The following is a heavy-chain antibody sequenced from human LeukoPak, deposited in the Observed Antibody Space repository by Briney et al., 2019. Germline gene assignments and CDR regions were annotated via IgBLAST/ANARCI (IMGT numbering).Heavy chain of an antibody. CDR2: ISAYNGNT. D-gene: IGHD6-19*01. Sequence: GPVKVSCKASGYTFTSYGISWVRQAPGQGLEWMGWISAYNGNTNYAQKLQGRVTMTTDTSTSTAYMELRSLRSDDTAVYYCARDQVAGTSDYWGQGTLVTVSS. CDR3: ARDQVAGTSDY. V-gene: IGHV1-18*01. CDR1: GYTFTSYG. J-gene: IGHJ4*02.